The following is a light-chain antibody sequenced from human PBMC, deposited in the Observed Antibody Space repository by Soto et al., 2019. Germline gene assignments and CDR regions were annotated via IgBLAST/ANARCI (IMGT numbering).Light chain of an antibody. CDR1: QSVSTN. J-gene: IGKJ1*01. Sequence: EIVMTQSPATLSVSPGERATLSCRASQSVSTNLAWYQQKYGQPPRLLIYGASTSATGIPARFSGSGSGTEFTLTISSLQSEDFAVYYCQHYSNWPPWTFGQGTKVEIK. CDR3: QHYSNWPPWT. CDR2: GAS. V-gene: IGKV3-15*01.